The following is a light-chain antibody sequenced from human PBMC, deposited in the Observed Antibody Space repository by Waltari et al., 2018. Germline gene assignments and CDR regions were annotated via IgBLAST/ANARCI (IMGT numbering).Light chain of an antibody. CDR1: SSXVGGYNX. Sequence: QSXXTQPRSVSGXXGQSVTXSCTGTSSXVGGYNXVSWYQQHPGKAPKLMIYDVSKRPSGVXXRXSGSKSGXXASLTISGLQAEDEADXXCCSYXGXXTLVFGGGXXLTVL. CDR2: DVS. V-gene: IGLV2-11*01. J-gene: IGLJ2*01. CDR3: CSYXGXXTLV.